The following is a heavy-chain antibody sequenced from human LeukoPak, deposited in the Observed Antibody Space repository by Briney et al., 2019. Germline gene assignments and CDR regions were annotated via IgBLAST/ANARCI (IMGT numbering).Heavy chain of an antibody. CDR1: GGSISSGGYS. Sequence: PSETLSLTCAVSGGSISSGGYSWSWIRQPPGKGLEWIGYIYHSGSTYYNPSLKSRVTISVDRSKNQFSLKLSSVTAADTAVYYCARVNWMGLSCWFDPWGQGTLVTVSS. J-gene: IGHJ5*02. CDR2: IYHSGST. V-gene: IGHV4-30-2*01. D-gene: IGHD4/OR15-4a*01. CDR3: ARVNWMGLSCWFDP.